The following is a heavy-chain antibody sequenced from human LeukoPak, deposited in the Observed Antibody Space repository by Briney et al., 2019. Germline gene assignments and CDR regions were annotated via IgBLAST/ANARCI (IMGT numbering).Heavy chain of an antibody. J-gene: IGHJ6*02. CDR2: INPSGGST. CDR3: ASYHQRDFVDYYGMDV. V-gene: IGHV1-46*01. D-gene: IGHD2-2*01. Sequence: RASVKVSCKASGYTFTSYYMNWVRQAPGQGLEWMGIINPSGGSTRYAQKFQGRVTMTRDTSTSTVYMELSSLRSEDTAVYYCASYHQRDFVDYYGMDVWGQGTTVTVSS. CDR1: GYTFTSYY.